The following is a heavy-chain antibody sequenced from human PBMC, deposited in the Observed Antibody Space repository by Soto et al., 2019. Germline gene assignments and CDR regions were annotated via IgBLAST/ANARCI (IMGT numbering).Heavy chain of an antibody. CDR1: GDSISICGYH. CDR3: TSKFGQLLADAFDI. CDR2: IYHSGTT. J-gene: IGHJ3*02. D-gene: IGHD3-10*01. V-gene: IGHV4-39*07. Sequence: SETLSLTCTVSGDSISICGYHWSWIRQQPGKGLEWIGEIYHSGTTIYNPSLQSRVTLSVDKSKNEFSLKMSSVTDADTAVYYCTSKFGQLLADAFDIWGQGTMVTVSS.